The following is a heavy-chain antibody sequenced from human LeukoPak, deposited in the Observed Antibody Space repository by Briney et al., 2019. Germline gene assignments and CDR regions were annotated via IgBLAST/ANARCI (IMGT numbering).Heavy chain of an antibody. D-gene: IGHD4-23*01. J-gene: IGHJ3*02. V-gene: IGHV1-2*02. CDR1: GYIFTDYY. CDR3: ARGLYYGGNQRAHDAFDI. Sequence: GASVKVSCKASGYIFTDYYMHWVRQAPGQGLEWMGWFNTASGGTKYAQKFQGRVTMTRDTSINTAYMELSSLGLDDTAVYYCARGLYYGGNQRAHDAFDIWGQGTLVTVSS. CDR2: FNTASGGT.